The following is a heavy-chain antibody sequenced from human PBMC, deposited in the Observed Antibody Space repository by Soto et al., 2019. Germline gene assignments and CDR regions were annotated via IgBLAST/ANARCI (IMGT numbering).Heavy chain of an antibody. Sequence: GGSLRLSCAASGFTFSSYGMHWVRQAPGKGLEWVAVIWYDGSNKYYADSVKGRFTISRDNSKNTLYLQMNSLRAEDTAVYYCARDTMIVAKYYYYGMDVWGQGTKVTVSS. J-gene: IGHJ6*02. CDR1: GFTFSSYG. D-gene: IGHD3-22*01. CDR2: IWYDGSNK. V-gene: IGHV3-33*01. CDR3: ARDTMIVAKYYYYGMDV.